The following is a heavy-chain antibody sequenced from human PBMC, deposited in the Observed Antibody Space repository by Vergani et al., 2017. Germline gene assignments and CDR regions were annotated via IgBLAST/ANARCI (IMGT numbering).Heavy chain of an antibody. CDR2: IYTSGST. CDR1: GGSISSGSYY. Sequence: QVQLQESGPGLVKPSQTLSLTCTVSGGSISSGSYYWSWIRQPAGKGLEWIGRIYTSGSTNYNPSLKSRVTISVDTSKNQFSLKRSSVTAADTAVYYCARGPYYYDSSGRSRWFDPWGQGTLVTVSS. CDR3: ARGPYYYDSSGRSRWFDP. D-gene: IGHD3-22*01. J-gene: IGHJ5*02. V-gene: IGHV4-61*02.